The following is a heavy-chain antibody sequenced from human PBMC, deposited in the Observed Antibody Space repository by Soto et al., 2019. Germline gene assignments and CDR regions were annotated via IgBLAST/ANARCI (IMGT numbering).Heavy chain of an antibody. Sequence: QVQLQESGPGLVKPSETLSLTCTVSGGSISSYYWSWIRQPPGKGLEWIGYIYYSGSTNYNPSLKSRVTISVDTSKNQFSRKLSSVTAADTAVYYCARGRDSSGWYYTDNWFDPWGQGTLVTVSS. D-gene: IGHD6-19*01. CDR3: ARGRDSSGWYYTDNWFDP. CDR1: GGSISSYY. V-gene: IGHV4-59*01. J-gene: IGHJ5*02. CDR2: IYYSGST.